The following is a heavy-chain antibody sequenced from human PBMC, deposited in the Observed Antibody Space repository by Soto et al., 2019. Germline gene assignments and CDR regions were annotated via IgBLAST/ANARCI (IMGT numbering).Heavy chain of an antibody. D-gene: IGHD1-26*01. CDR1: GFTFSSYW. CDR3: AREGPEAFRSTWHIDY. Sequence: GGSLRLSCAASGFTFSSYWMHWVRQAPGKGLVWVSRINSDGSSTSYADSVKGRFTISRDNAQNTLYLQVNSLRDEDTAVYYCAREGPEAFRSTWHIDYWGQGTLVTVSS. CDR2: INSDGSST. V-gene: IGHV3-74*01. J-gene: IGHJ4*02.